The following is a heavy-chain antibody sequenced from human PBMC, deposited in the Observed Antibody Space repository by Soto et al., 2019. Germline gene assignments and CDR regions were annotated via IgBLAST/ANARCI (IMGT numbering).Heavy chain of an antibody. CDR3: AKDRSKVPAAISYFDY. J-gene: IGHJ4*02. CDR1: GFTFSSYA. V-gene: IGHV3-23*01. CDR2: ISGSGGST. D-gene: IGHD2-2*01. Sequence: GGSLRLSCAASGFTFSSYAMSWVRQAPGKGLEWVSAISGSGGSTYYADSVKGRFTISRDNSKNTLYLQMNSLRAEDTAVYYCAKDRSKVPAAISYFDYWGQGPLVSVSS.